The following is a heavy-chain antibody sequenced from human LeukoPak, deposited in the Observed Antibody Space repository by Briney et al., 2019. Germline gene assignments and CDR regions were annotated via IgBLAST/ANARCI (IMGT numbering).Heavy chain of an antibody. J-gene: IGHJ5*02. CDR2: IYYSGST. D-gene: IGHD5-18*01. CDR1: GGSISSYY. V-gene: IGHV4-59*08. CDR3: VRWVAAMGVKYKWSGR. Sequence: SETLSLACTVSGGSISSYYWSWIRQPPGKGLEGSGYIYYSGSTNYNPSLKSRVTISLDTSKHQFSLTLSSLPAARTAGYEFVRWVAAMGVKYKWSGRWGEGALVTVSS.